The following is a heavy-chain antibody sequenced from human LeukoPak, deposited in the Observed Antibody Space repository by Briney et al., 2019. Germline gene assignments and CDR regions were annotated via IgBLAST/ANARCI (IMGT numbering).Heavy chain of an antibody. J-gene: IGHJ5*02. CDR2: FYYSGST. Sequence: SETLSLTCTVSGDSISTSSYYWGWIRQPPGKGLEWIGSFYYSGSTSYNPSLKSRVTISVDTSKNQFSLKLSSVTAADTAVYYCARRGGDFDLFNWFDPWGQGTLVTVSS. D-gene: IGHD4-17*01. CDR1: GDSISTSSYY. V-gene: IGHV4-39*01. CDR3: ARRGGDFDLFNWFDP.